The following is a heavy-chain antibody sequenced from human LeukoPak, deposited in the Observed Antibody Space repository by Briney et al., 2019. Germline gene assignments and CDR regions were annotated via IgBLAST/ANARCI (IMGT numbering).Heavy chain of an antibody. V-gene: IGHV3-21*01. Sequence: GGSLRLSCAASGFTFSSYSMNWVRQAPGKGLEWVSSISSSSYIYYADSVKGRFTISRDNAKTSLYLQMNSLRAEDTAVYYCARDVWAAVAVSDYWGQGTLVTVSS. CDR2: ISSSSYI. D-gene: IGHD6-19*01. CDR3: ARDVWAAVAVSDY. J-gene: IGHJ4*02. CDR1: GFTFSSYS.